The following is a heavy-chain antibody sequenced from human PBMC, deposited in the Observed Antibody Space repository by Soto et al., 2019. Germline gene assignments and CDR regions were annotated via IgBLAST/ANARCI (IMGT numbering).Heavy chain of an antibody. V-gene: IGHV4-30-4*01. J-gene: IGHJ5*02. CDR2: IYHSGST. Sequence: SETLSLTCTVSGDSINSVGHYWSWIRQPPGKGLEWMGYIYHSGSTHYNPSLNSRLTISIDTSTNRFSLNLTSVTAADTAVYFCARLRWETENNWFDPWGQGALVTVSS. CDR3: ARLRWETENNWFDP. CDR1: GDSINSVGHY. D-gene: IGHD1-26*01.